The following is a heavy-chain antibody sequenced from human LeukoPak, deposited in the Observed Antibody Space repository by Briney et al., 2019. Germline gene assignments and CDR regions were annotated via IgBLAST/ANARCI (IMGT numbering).Heavy chain of an antibody. V-gene: IGHV3-53*01. CDR1: GFTFSEYW. Sequence: GGSLRLSCAASGFTFSEYWMHWVRQAPGKGLEWVSVIYIDDTTDYADSVRDRFTISRDNSKNTLYLQMNSLRAEDTAVYYCARVETGWFDPWGQGTLVTVSS. J-gene: IGHJ5*02. CDR3: ARVETGWFDP. D-gene: IGHD1-14*01. CDR2: IYIDDTT.